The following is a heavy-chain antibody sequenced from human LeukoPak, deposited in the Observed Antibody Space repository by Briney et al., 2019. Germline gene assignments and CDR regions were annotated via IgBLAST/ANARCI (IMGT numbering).Heavy chain of an antibody. V-gene: IGHV4-39*07. CDR2: ICYTENT. CDR1: GDSISSSNYY. J-gene: IGHJ5*02. D-gene: IGHD2-2*01. Sequence: PSETLSLTCTVSGDSISSSNYYWGWIRQPPGKGLEWIGSICYTENTSYNPSLKSRATISVDTSKNQFSLKVSSVTAADTAVYYCAALTTDIVVVPAAQGWFDPWGQGTLVTVSS. CDR3: AALTTDIVVVPAAQGWFDP.